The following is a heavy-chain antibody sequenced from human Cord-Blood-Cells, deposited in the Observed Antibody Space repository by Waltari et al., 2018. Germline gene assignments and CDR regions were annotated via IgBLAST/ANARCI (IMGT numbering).Heavy chain of an antibody. J-gene: IGHJ3*02. CDR1: GFPFGSYW. V-gene: IGHV3-7*01. Sequence: EVQLVESGGGLVQPGGSLRLSCAASGFPFGSYWMSWVRQAPGKGLEWVVNIKQDGSEKYYVDSVKGRFTISRDNAKNSLYLQMNSLRAEDTAVYYCAREDIWANAFDIWGQGTMVTVSS. CDR3: AREDIWANAFDI. CDR2: IKQDGSEK. D-gene: IGHD2-15*01.